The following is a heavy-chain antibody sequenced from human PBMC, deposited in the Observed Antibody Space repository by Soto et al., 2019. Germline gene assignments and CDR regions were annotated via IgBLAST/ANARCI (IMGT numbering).Heavy chain of an antibody. CDR1: GFTFSTYW. D-gene: IGHD3-22*01. V-gene: IGHV3-74*01. CDR2: IKTDGTYA. Sequence: EVQLVESGGDLVQPGGSLRLSCAASGFTFSTYWMHWVRQAPGKGLLWVSRIKTDGTYATYADSVKGRFTISRDNAKITLILQMNSLRVEDAAVYYCAAGGSGYYGNWGQGTRVTVSS. CDR3: AAGGSGYYGN. J-gene: IGHJ4*02.